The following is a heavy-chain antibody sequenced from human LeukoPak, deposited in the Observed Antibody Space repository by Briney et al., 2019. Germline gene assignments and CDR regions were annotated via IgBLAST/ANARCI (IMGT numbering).Heavy chain of an antibody. D-gene: IGHD3-22*01. CDR3: ARPYYYDSSGFHQLDP. J-gene: IGHJ5*02. CDR1: GGSFSGYY. CDR2: INHSGST. Sequence: SETLSLTCAVYGGSFSGYYWSWIRQPPGKGLEWIGEINHSGSTNYNPSLKSRVTISVDTSKNQFSLKLSSVTAADTAVYYCARPYYYDSSGFHQLDPWGQGTLVTVSS. V-gene: IGHV4-34*01.